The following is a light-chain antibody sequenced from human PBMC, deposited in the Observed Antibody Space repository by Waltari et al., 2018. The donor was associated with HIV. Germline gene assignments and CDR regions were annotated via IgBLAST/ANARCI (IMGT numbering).Light chain of an antibody. J-gene: IGLJ1*01. CDR3: GTWDTSLSAGV. CDR2: EDN. V-gene: IGLV1-51*02. CDR1: SSNIGNHY. Sequence: QSVLTQPHSVSAAPGQKVTISCSGSSSNIGNHYVSWYQHLPGTTPNLLIYEDNKRPSGIPDRFSGSKSGTSATLGITGLLTGDEADYYCGTWDTSLSAGVFGTGTKVTVL.